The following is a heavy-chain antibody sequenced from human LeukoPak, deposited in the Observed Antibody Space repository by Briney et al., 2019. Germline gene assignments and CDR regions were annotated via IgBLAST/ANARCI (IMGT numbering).Heavy chain of an antibody. CDR1: GGSFSSYV. J-gene: IGHJ4*02. V-gene: IGHV1-69*04. D-gene: IGHD3-10*01. CDR2: IIPTLAIA. Sequence: ASVKVSCKASGGSFSSYVINWVRQAHGQGLEWMGRIIPTLAIANYAQKFQGRVTITADKSTSTAYMELSSLRSEDTAVYYCARVGGSGSYTSHYFDYWGQGTLVTVSS. CDR3: ARVGGSGSYTSHYFDY.